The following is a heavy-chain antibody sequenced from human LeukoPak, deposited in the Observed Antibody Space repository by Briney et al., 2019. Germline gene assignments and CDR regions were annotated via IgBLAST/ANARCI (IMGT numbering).Heavy chain of an antibody. V-gene: IGHV4-31*03. D-gene: IGHD4-17*01. CDR1: GASINSGGFF. Sequence: PSQTLSLTCTVSGASINSGGFFWSWIRQHPGTGLKWIGHIYYSGYTYYNPSLTSRLAISLDTSKTQFSLRLSSVTAADTALYYCARVLGGTTGHTFDIGGQGIMVTVSA. CDR3: ARVLGGTTGHTFDI. J-gene: IGHJ3*02. CDR2: IYYSGYT.